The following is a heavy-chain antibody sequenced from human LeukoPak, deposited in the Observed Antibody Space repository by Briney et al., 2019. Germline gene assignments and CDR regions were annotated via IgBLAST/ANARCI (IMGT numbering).Heavy chain of an antibody. CDR3: ASRGYSDSVGYGMDV. D-gene: IGHD5-12*01. J-gene: IGHJ6*04. V-gene: IGHV1-69*06. Sequence: SVKVSCKASGGTFSSYAISWVRQAPGQGLEWMGGTIPIFGTANYAQKFQGRVTITADKSTSTAYMELSSLRSEDTAVYYCASRGYSDSVGYGMDVWGKGTTVTVSS. CDR1: GGTFSSYA. CDR2: TIPIFGTA.